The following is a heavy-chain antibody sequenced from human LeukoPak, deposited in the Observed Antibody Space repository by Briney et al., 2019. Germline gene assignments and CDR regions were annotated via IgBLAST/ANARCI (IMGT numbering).Heavy chain of an antibody. D-gene: IGHD1-26*01. V-gene: IGHV1-69*13. CDR3: ARGGRYSGSYGAFDI. CDR1: GDTFSSYA. J-gene: IGHJ3*02. CDR2: IIPIFGTA. Sequence: GASVKVSCKTSGDTFSSYAISWVRQAPGQGLEWMGGIIPIFGTANYAQKFQGRVTITADESTSTAYMELSSLRSEDTAVYYCARGGRYSGSYGAFDIWGQGTMVTVSS.